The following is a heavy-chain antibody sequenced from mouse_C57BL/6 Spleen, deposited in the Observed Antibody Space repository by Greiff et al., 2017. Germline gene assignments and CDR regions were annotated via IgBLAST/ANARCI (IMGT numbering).Heavy chain of an antibody. D-gene: IGHD1-1*02. V-gene: IGHV1-53*01. CDR3: ARGVARRYFDV. CDR1: GYTFTSYW. J-gene: IGHJ1*03. CDR2: INPSNGGT. Sequence: VQLQQSGTELVKPGASVKLSCKASGYTFTSYWMPWVKQRPGQGLEWIGNINPSNGGTNYNEKFKSKATLTVDKSSSTAYMQLSSLTSEDSAVYYCARGVARRYFDVWGTGTTVTVSS.